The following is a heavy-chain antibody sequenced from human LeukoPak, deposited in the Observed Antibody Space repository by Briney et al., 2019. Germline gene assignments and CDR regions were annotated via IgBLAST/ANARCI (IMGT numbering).Heavy chain of an antibody. CDR1: RYTFTSYD. J-gene: IGHJ5*02. V-gene: IGHV1-8*01. CDR3: ARVPTPSLNWFDP. CDR2: MNPNSGNT. Sequence: ASVKVSCKASRYTFTSYDINWVRQATGQGLEWMGWMNPNSGNTGYAQKFQGRVTMTRNTSISTAYMELTSLRSEDTAVYYCARVPTPSLNWFDPWGQGTLVTVSS.